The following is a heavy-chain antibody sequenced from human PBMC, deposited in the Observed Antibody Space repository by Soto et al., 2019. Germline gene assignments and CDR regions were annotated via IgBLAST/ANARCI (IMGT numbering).Heavy chain of an antibody. CDR3: ERPWGPYSNYHLDY. CDR2: ISSSSTI. V-gene: IGHV3-48*02. J-gene: IGHJ4*02. Sequence: GFLRLSCAPAGLSLSSYSMNWVRQAPGKGLEWVSYISSSSTIYYADSVKGRFTISRDNAKNSLYLQMNSLRDEDTAVYYCERPWGPYSNYHLDYWGQVTPVTVSS. D-gene: IGHD4-4*01. CDR1: GLSLSSYS.